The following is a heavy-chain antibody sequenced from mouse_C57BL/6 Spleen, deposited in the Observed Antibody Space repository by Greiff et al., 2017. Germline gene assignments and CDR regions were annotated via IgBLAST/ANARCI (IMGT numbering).Heavy chain of an antibody. J-gene: IGHJ4*01. CDR1: GYAFSSSW. CDR2: IYPGDGDT. CDR3: SNYEGGAMDY. D-gene: IGHD2-5*01. Sequence: QVQLQQSGPELVKPGASVKISCKASGYAFSSSWMNWVKQRPGKGLEWIGRIYPGDGDTNYNGKFKGKATLTADKSSSTAYMQLSSLTSEDSAVYFCSNYEGGAMDYWGQGTSVTVSS. V-gene: IGHV1-82*01.